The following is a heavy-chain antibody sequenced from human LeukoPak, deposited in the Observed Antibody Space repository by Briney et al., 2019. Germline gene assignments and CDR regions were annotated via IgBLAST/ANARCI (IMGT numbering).Heavy chain of an antibody. CDR2: IKQDGSEK. CDR3: AREPYNGRLTSYYYHFYMDV. V-gene: IGHV3-7*01. J-gene: IGHJ6*03. D-gene: IGHD1-26*01. CDR1: GFTFSSYW. Sequence: PGGSLRLSCAASGFTFSSYWMSWVRQAPGRGLEWVANIKQDGSEKYYVDSVKGRFTISRDNAKNSLYLQMNSLRAEDTAVYYCAREPYNGRLTSYYYHFYMDVWGKGTTVTVSS.